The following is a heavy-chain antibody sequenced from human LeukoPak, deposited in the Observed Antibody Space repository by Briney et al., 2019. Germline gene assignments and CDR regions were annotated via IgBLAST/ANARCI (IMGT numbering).Heavy chain of an antibody. Sequence: SETLSLTCTVSGGSISSSSYYWGWIRQPPGKGLEWIGSIYYSGSTYYNPSLKSRVTISVDTSKNQFSLKLSSVTAADTAVYYCARDLEDYDILTGLAWFDPWGQGTLVTVSS. CDR2: IYYSGST. J-gene: IGHJ5*02. V-gene: IGHV4-39*07. CDR1: GGSISSSSYY. D-gene: IGHD3-9*01. CDR3: ARDLEDYDILTGLAWFDP.